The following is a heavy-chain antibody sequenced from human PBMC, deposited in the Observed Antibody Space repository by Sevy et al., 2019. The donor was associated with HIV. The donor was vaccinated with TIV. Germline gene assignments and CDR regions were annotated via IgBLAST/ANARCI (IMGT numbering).Heavy chain of an antibody. V-gene: IGHV3-7*01. CDR2: IKKDGSEK. J-gene: IGHJ4*02. Sequence: GGSLRLSCAASGFTFSSYWMSWVRQAPGKGLEWVANIKKDGSEKYYVDSVKGRFTISRDNAKNSLYLQMNSLRAEDTAVYYCARSRGWYGNVYYFDYWGQGTLVTVSS. CDR1: GFTFSSYW. D-gene: IGHD6-19*01. CDR3: ARSRGWYGNVYYFDY.